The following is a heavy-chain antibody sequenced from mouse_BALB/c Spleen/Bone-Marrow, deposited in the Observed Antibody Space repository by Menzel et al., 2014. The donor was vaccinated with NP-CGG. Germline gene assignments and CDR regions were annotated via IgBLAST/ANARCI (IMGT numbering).Heavy chain of an antibody. V-gene: IGHV7-3*02. CDR1: GFTFTDYY. Sequence: EVKVVESGGGLVQPGGSLRLSCATSGFTFTDYYMSWVRQPPGKALEWLGFIRNKANGYTTEYSASVEGRFTISRDNSQSILYLQMNTLRAEDSATYYCARDDYYAMDYWGQGTSVTVSS. CDR2: IRNKANGYTT. J-gene: IGHJ4*01. CDR3: ARDDYYAMDY.